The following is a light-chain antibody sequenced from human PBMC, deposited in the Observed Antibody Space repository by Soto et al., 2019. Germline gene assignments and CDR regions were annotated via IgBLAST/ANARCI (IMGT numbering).Light chain of an antibody. CDR2: ESS. Sequence: IVLTQSPCTLSLSPGERATLSCRASQSVSSSYLAWYQQKPGQAPRLLIYESSNRATGIAARFSGSGSGTDFTLTISSLEPEDFAVYYCQHRSNWPQTFGQGTKVDIK. V-gene: IGKV3-11*01. CDR3: QHRSNWPQT. J-gene: IGKJ1*01. CDR1: QSVSSSY.